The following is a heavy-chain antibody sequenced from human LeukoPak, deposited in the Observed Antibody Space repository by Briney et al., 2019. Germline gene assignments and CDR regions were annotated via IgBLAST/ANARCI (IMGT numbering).Heavy chain of an antibody. Sequence: GGSLRLSCAASGITLSPYWMHWVRQAPGKGLVWVSRINSDGSSIAYADSVKGRFTISRDNSRDTLYLQMNSLRAEDTAVYYCAKGYYDYVWGSYYFDYWGQGTLVTVSS. CDR2: INSDGSSI. D-gene: IGHD3-16*01. J-gene: IGHJ4*02. CDR1: GITLSPYW. CDR3: AKGYYDYVWGSYYFDY. V-gene: IGHV3-74*01.